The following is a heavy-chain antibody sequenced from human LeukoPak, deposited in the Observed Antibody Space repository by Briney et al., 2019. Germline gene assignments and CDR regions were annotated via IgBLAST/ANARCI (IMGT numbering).Heavy chain of an antibody. V-gene: IGHV1-2*02. J-gene: IGHJ4*02. CDR2: INPHTGGT. CDR1: GYTFTDYY. CDR3: VRETRAISGTPD. D-gene: IGHD3-10*01. Sequence: ASVKVSCKASGYTFTDYYIQWVRQAPGQGLEWMGWINPHTGGTNYAQKFQGRVTMTRDTSISTAYMELSRLRSDDTAVYYCVRETRAISGTPDWGQGTLLTVSS.